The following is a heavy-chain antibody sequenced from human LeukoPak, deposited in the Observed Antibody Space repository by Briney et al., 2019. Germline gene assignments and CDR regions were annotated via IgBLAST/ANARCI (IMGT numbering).Heavy chain of an antibody. CDR2: IYYSESS. CDR3: ARHGGRFFYDSSGQIFDY. V-gene: IGHV4-39*01. Sequence: SETLSLTCTVSGGSIRSSSYYWGWIRQPPGKGLEWIGSIYYSESSYYKSSLKSRVTISVDTSKNQFSLKLSSVTDADTAVYYCARHGGRFFYDSSGQIFDYWGQGTLVTVSS. J-gene: IGHJ4*02. D-gene: IGHD3-22*01. CDR1: GGSIRSSSYY.